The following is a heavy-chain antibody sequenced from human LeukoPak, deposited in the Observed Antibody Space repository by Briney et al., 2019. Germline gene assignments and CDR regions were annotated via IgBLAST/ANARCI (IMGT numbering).Heavy chain of an antibody. CDR2: IRNKENGYTT. V-gene: IGHV3-72*01. CDR3: TREYYGGSYYIWHFDL. CDR1: GFTFSDHY. D-gene: IGHD1-26*01. Sequence: GGSLRLSCAASGFTFSDHYMDWVRQAPGKGLEWVGRIRNKENGYTTEYGASVRGRFTISRDDSQNSFYLQMNSLKTEDTGVYFCTREYYGGSYYIWHFDLWGCGTLVTVSS. J-gene: IGHJ2*01.